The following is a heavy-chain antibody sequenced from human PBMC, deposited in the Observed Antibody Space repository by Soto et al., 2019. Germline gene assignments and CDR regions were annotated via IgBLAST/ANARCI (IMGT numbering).Heavy chain of an antibody. V-gene: IGHV3-73*01. D-gene: IGHD2-21*01. J-gene: IGHJ4*02. Sequence: GGSLRLSCAASGFAFSESAMHWVRQASGKGLEWVGRIRNKDNNYATAYTASVKGRFTISRDDSKNTVYLQMNSLKIDDTAVYYCTSRGDWTAVDPFDYWGLGTLVTAS. CDR3: TSRGDWTAVDPFDY. CDR1: GFAFSESA. CDR2: IRNKDNNYAT.